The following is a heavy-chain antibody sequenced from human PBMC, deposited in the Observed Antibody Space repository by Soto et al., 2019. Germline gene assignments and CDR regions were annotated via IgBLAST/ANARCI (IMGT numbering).Heavy chain of an antibody. Sequence: PSETLSLTCTVSGGSVSSGSYYWSWIRQPPGKGLEWIGYIYYSGSTNYNPSLKSRVTISVDTSKNQFSLKLSSVTAADTAVYYCARVAVTGTTNYYGMDVWGQGTTVTV. CDR3: ARVAVTGTTNYYGMDV. V-gene: IGHV4-61*01. CDR1: GGSVSSGSYY. J-gene: IGHJ6*02. D-gene: IGHD1-7*01. CDR2: IYYSGST.